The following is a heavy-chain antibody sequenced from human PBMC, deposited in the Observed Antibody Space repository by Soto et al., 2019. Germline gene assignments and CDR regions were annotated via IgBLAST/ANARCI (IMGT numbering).Heavy chain of an antibody. CDR3: ARDLGYCSSTSCSDWFDP. V-gene: IGHV1-3*01. CDR2: INAGNGNT. CDR1: GYTFTSYA. Sequence: ASVKVSCKASGYTFTSYAMHWVRQAPGQRLEWMGWINAGNGNTKYSQKFQGRVTITRDTSASTAYMELSSLRSEDTAVYYCARDLGYCSSTSCSDWFDPWGQGTLVTVSS. J-gene: IGHJ5*02. D-gene: IGHD2-2*01.